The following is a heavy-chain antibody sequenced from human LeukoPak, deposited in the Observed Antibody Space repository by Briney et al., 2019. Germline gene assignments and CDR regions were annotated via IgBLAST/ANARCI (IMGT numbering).Heavy chain of an antibody. V-gene: IGHV4-34*01. Sequence: PSETLSLTCAVYGGSFSGYFWSWIRQPPGKGLEWIGEINHSGSTNYNPSLKSRVTISVDTSKNQFSLKLSSVTAADTAVYYCASSSKQLVSTVWGQGTLVTVSS. CDR2: INHSGST. J-gene: IGHJ4*02. CDR3: ASSSKQLVSTV. D-gene: IGHD6-13*01. CDR1: GGSFSGYF.